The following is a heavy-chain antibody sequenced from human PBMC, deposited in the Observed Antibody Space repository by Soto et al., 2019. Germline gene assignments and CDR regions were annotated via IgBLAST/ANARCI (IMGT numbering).Heavy chain of an antibody. V-gene: IGHV3-53*02. CDR1: GLTVSSNY. CDR2: LYSGGST. CDR3: ARDRPGDEGDGFDI. Sequence: EVQLVETGGGLIQPGGSLRLCCAASGLTVSSNYMNWVRQAPGKGLEWVSVLYSGGSTHYACSVKGRFIISRDNTKNTLYLQMNSLRVEDTAVYYCARDRPGDEGDGFDIWGHGTMVTVSS. D-gene: IGHD3-10*01. J-gene: IGHJ3*02.